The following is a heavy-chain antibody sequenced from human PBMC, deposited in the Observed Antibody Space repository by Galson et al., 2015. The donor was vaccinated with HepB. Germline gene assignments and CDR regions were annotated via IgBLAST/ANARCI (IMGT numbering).Heavy chain of an antibody. J-gene: IGHJ5*02. CDR3: ARGPLNSSGWYNWFDP. CDR2: INPSGGST. CDR1: GYTFTSYY. Sequence: SVKVSCKASGYTFTSYYMHWVRQAPGQGLEWMGIINPSGGSTSYAQKFQGRVTMTRDTSTSTVYMELSSLRSEDTAVYYCARGPLNSSGWYNWFDPWGQGTLVTVSS. D-gene: IGHD6-19*01. V-gene: IGHV1-46*01.